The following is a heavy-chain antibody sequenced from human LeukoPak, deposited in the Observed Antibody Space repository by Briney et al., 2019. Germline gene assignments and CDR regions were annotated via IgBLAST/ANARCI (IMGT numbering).Heavy chain of an antibody. CDR3: ASSTDCSGGSFRSFDY. CDR1: GGSISSYY. Sequence: PSETLSLTCTVSGGSISSYYWSWTRQPPGKGLEWIGYIYYSGSTNYNPSLKSRVTISVDTSKNQFSLKLSSVTAADTAVYYCASSTDCSGGSFRSFDYWGQGTLVTVSS. D-gene: IGHD2-15*01. V-gene: IGHV4-59*01. CDR2: IYYSGST. J-gene: IGHJ4*02.